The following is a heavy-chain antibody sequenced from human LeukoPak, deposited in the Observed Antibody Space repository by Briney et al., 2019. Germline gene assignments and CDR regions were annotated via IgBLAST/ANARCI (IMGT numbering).Heavy chain of an antibody. CDR1: GFTFSSYA. V-gene: IGHV3-23*01. CDR3: AKDTLPAVIFGANWFDP. D-gene: IGHD2-2*02. J-gene: IGHJ5*02. CDR2: ISGSGGST. Sequence: GGSLRLSCAASGFTFSSYAMSWVRQAPGKGLEWVSAISGSGGSTYYADSVKGRFTISRDNSKNTLYLQMNSLRAEDTAVYYCAKDTLPAVIFGANWFDPWGQGTLVTVSS.